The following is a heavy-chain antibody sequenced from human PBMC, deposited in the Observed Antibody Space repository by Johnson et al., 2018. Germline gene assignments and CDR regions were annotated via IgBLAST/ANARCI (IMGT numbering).Heavy chain of an antibody. CDR2: IWSDGSNK. D-gene: IGHD3-3*01. CDR1: GFTFSSYG. Sequence: QVQLQESGGGVVQPGRSLRLSCAASGFTFSSYGMHWVRQAPGKGLAWVAVIWSDGSNKYYEDSVKGRFTISRDNSKNTLYLQMNSLRAEDTAVYYCARDSGYDFWSGYYYYRDVWGKGTTVTVSS. CDR3: ARDSGYDFWSGYYYYRDV. V-gene: IGHV3-33*01. J-gene: IGHJ6*03.